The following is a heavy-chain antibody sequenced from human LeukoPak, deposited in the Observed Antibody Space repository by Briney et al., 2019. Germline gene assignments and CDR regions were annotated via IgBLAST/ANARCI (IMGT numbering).Heavy chain of an antibody. J-gene: IGHJ4*02. CDR2: ISYSGST. D-gene: IGHD3-22*01. V-gene: IGHV4-39*01. CDR1: GGSISSSNYY. CDR3: ARHYYETRGYPPAL. Sequence: SETLSLTCTVSGGSISSSNYYWGWIRQPPGKGLEWIGSISYSGSTYHNPSLRSRVTIFVDTSKNQFSLKLSSVTAADTAVYFCARHYYETRGYPPALWGQGTLVTVSS.